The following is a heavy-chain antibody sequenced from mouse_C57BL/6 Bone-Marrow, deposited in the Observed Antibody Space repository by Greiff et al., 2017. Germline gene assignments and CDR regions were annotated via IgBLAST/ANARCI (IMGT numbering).Heavy chain of an antibody. V-gene: IGHV1-61*01. D-gene: IGHD3-3*01. J-gene: IGHJ1*03. CDR1: GYTFTSYW. CDR2: IYPSDSET. CDR3: ARWGWDWYFDV. Sequence: QVQLQQPGAELVRPGSSVKLSCKASGYTFTSYWLDWVKQRPGQGLEWIGNIYPSDSETHYNQKFKDKATLTVDKSSSTASMQLSSLTSEDSAVYYCARWGWDWYFDVWGTGTTVTVSS.